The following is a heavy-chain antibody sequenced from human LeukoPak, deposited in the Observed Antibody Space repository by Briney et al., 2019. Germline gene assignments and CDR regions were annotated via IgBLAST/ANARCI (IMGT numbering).Heavy chain of an antibody. CDR1: GGSISSYY. Sequence: PSETLSLTCTVSGGSISSYYWSWIRQPPGKGLEWIGYIYYSGSTNYNPSLKSRVTISVDTSKNQSSLKLSSVTAADTAVYYCTRGSIAYYYMDVWGKGTTVTISS. D-gene: IGHD3-22*01. CDR2: IYYSGST. J-gene: IGHJ6*03. V-gene: IGHV4-59*01. CDR3: TRGSIAYYYMDV.